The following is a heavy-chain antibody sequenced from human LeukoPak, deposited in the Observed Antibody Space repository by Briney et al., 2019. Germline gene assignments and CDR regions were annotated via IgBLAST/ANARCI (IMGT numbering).Heavy chain of an antibody. Sequence: GGSLRLSCAASGFTFSRYWMNWVRQAPGKGLVWVSRINTDGSTTSYADSVRGRFTISRDNAKNTLYVQMSSLRVEDTAVYYCARGVSGGFDYGGQGTLVTVSS. D-gene: IGHD6-13*01. CDR3: ARGVSGGFDY. CDR2: INTDGSTT. J-gene: IGHJ4*02. CDR1: GFTFSRYW. V-gene: IGHV3-74*01.